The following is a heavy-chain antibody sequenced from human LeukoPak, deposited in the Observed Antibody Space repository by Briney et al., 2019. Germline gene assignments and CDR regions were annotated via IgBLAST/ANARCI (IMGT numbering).Heavy chain of an antibody. CDR2: IYHTGST. CDR3: ARGLNRNDYGDYGY. J-gene: IGHJ4*02. D-gene: IGHD4-17*01. CDR1: GGSISNANYY. Sequence: PSETLSLTCTVSGGSISNANYYWSWIRQHPGKGLEWIGYIYHTGSTSYNPSLKGRVTISVDTSKNQFSLKLSSVTAADTAVYYCARGLNRNDYGDYGYWGQGTLVTVSS. V-gene: IGHV4-61*01.